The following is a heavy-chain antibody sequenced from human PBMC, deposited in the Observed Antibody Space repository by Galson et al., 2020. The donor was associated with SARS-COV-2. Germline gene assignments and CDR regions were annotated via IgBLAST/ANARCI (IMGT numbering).Heavy chain of an antibody. Sequence: SETLSLTCTVSGGSIRSYYWTWIRQPPGKGLEWIGYLFNSETINYNPSLKSRVTISVDTSKNQFSLKMSSVSAADTAVYYCARGDMLRCSFDSWGQGTLVTVSS. V-gene: IGHV4-59*01. CDR1: GGSIRSYY. J-gene: IGHJ4*02. CDR2: LFNSETI. CDR3: ARGDMLRCSFDS. D-gene: IGHD3-10*02.